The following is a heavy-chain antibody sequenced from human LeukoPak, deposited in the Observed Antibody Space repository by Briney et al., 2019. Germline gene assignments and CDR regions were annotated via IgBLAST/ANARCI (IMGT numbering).Heavy chain of an antibody. CDR3: ATTNTYTSGWYMIY. Sequence: GGSLRLSCAASGFTFSSYAMHWVRQAPGKGLEWVSYISGSGNTAYYADSVKGRFTISRDNSKNTLYLQMNSLRAEDTAVYYCATTNTYTSGWYMIYWGQGTLVTVSS. D-gene: IGHD6-19*01. J-gene: IGHJ4*02. CDR2: ISGSGNTA. CDR1: GFTFSSYA. V-gene: IGHV3-23*01.